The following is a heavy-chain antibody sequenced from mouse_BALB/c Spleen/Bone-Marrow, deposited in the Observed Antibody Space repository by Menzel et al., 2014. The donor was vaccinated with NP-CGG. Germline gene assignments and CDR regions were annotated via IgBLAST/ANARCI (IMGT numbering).Heavy chain of an antibody. J-gene: IGHJ4*01. Sequence: QVQLKESGAELAKPGASVKMSCKASGYNFISYWMHWVKQRPGQGLEWIGYINPSTGYTEYNQKFKDKATLTADKSSSKAYMQLSSLTSEDSAVYYCARIYDYDGGYYAMDYWGQGTSVTVSS. CDR3: ARIYDYDGGYYAMDY. CDR1: GYNFISYW. CDR2: INPSTGYT. D-gene: IGHD2-4*01. V-gene: IGHV1-7*01.